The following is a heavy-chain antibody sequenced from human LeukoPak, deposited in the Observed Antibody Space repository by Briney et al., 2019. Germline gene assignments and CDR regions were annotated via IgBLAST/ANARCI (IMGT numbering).Heavy chain of an antibody. D-gene: IGHD6-13*01. CDR1: GFTFSSYG. J-gene: IGHJ6*02. V-gene: IGHV3-23*01. CDR3: AKDRSSWSYYYYGMDV. CDR2: ISGSGGSA. Sequence: GRSLRLSCAASGFTFSSYGMHWVRQAPGKGLEWVSAISGSGGSAYYADSVKGRFTISRDNSKNTLYLQMNSLRAEDTAVYYCAKDRSSWSYYYYGMDVWGQGTTVTVSS.